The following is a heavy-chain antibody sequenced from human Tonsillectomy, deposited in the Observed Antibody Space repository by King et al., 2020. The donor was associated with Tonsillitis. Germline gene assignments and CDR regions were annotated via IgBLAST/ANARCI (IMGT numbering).Heavy chain of an antibody. Sequence: VQLQESGPGLVKPSETLSLTCTVSGGSISSYYWSWIRQPPGKGLEWIGYIYYSGSTNYNPSLKSRVTISVDTSKNQFSLKLSSVTAADTAVYYCATFQQAARTFDYWGQGTLVPVSS. D-gene: IGHD6-6*01. CDR1: GGSISSYY. J-gene: IGHJ4*02. CDR3: ATFQQAARTFDY. V-gene: IGHV4-59*08. CDR2: IYYSGST.